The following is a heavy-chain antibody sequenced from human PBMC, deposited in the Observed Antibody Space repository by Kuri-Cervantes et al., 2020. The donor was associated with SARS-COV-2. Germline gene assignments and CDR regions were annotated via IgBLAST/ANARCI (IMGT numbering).Heavy chain of an antibody. V-gene: IGHV1-69*06. CDR1: AGTFSSYA. J-gene: IGHJ4*02. Sequence: AVKVSCKASAGTFSSYAISWVRQAPGQGLEWMGGIIPIFGTANYDQKFQGRVTITADKTTSTAYMELSSLRSEDTAVYYCARDPGDGYNSPFDYWGQGTLVTVSS. D-gene: IGHD5-24*01. CDR2: IIPIFGTA. CDR3: ARDPGDGYNSPFDY.